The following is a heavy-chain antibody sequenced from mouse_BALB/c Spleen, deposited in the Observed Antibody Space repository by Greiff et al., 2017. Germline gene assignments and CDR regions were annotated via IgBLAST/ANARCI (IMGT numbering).Heavy chain of an antibody. CDR3: ARDGNYGAMDY. CDR2: ISSGSSTI. V-gene: IGHV5-17*02. J-gene: IGHJ4*01. D-gene: IGHD2-1*01. Sequence: EVQGVESGGGLVKPGGSRKLSCAASGFTFSSFGMHWVRQAPEKGLEWVAYISSGSSTIYYADTVKGRFTISRDNPKNTLFLQMTSLRSEDTAMYYCARDGNYGAMDYWGQGTSVTVSS. CDR1: GFTFSSFG.